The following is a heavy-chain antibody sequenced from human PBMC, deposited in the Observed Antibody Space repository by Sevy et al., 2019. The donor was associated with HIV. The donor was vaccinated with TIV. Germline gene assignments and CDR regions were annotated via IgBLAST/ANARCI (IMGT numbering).Heavy chain of an antibody. CDR2: MNPNSGNT. Sequence: ASVKVSCKASGYTFTSYDINWVRQATGQGLEWMGWMNPNSGNTGYAQKFQGRVTMTRNTSISTAYMELCSLRSEDTAVYYCARAVLRYFDWFPDAFDIWGQGTMVTVSS. D-gene: IGHD3-9*01. J-gene: IGHJ3*02. CDR1: GYTFTSYD. CDR3: ARAVLRYFDWFPDAFDI. V-gene: IGHV1-8*01.